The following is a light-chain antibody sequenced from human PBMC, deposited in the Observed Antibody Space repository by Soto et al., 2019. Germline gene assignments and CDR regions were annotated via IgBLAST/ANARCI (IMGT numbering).Light chain of an antibody. CDR1: QTVYNT. Sequence: EIVLAQSPGTLSLSPGARATLFCRASQTVYNTYLAWYQQKPGQAPRLLIYGASTRATGIPARFSGSGSETEFTLTISSLQSEDFAVYYCQQYSQWPITFGQGTRLEIK. J-gene: IGKJ5*01. CDR2: GAS. V-gene: IGKV3-15*01. CDR3: QQYSQWPIT.